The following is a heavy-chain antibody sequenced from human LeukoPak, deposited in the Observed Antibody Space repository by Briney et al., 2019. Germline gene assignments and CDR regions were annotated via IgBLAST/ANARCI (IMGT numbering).Heavy chain of an antibody. V-gene: IGHV3-74*01. CDR3: VSFYETN. Sequence: GGSLRLSCAASGNYWMHWVRQAPGKGLVWVSHVNSDGSWTSHANSVKGRFTISKDNAKNTVYLQMNNLRTEDTAVYYCVSFYETNWGRGTLVTVSS. D-gene: IGHD2-2*01. CDR1: GNYW. J-gene: IGHJ4*02. CDR2: VNSDGSWT.